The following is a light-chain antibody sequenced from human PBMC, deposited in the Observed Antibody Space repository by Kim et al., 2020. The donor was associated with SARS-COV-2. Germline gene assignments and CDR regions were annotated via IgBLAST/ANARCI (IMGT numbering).Light chain of an antibody. Sequence: SASVGDRVTLTFRASQRISNSLAWYQQIPCKAPNLLIYDVSCLDSGVPTRFRVSGSGTEFTLTIRILQPDDFAPYYCQQYNSYHYTFVQGTNLEI. CDR2: DVS. V-gene: IGKV1-5*01. J-gene: IGKJ2*01. CDR1: QRISNS. CDR3: QQYNSYHYT.